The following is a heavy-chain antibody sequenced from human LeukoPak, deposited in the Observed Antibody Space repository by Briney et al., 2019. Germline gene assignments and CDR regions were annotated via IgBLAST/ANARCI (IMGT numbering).Heavy chain of an antibody. Sequence: SETLSLTCTVSGGSISSSSYYWGWIRQPPGKGLEWIGYIYTSGSTNYNPSLKSRVTISVDTSKNQFSLKLSSVTAADTAVYYCARGSGSFGIWGQGTMVTVSS. CDR3: ARGSGSFGI. CDR1: GGSISSSSYY. J-gene: IGHJ3*02. D-gene: IGHD1-26*01. CDR2: IYTSGST. V-gene: IGHV4-61*05.